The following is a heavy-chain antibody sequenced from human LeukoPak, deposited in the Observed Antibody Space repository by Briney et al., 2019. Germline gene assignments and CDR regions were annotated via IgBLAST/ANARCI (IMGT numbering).Heavy chain of an antibody. CDR1: GGSIGTYY. V-gene: IGHV4-59*08. J-gene: IGHJ6*03. Sequence: SETLSLTCTVSGGSIGTYYWRWIRQSPGKGLEWIGYIYVTGTRYNPYLQSRVTISVDRSRNQFFLKMSSVTAADTAVYYCARHIGGCIEDMDVWGKGTKVIVSS. CDR3: ARHIGGCIEDMDV. D-gene: IGHD2-8*01. CDR2: IYVTGT.